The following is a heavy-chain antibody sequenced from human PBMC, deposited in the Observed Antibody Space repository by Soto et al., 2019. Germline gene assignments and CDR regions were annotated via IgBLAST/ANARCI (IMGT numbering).Heavy chain of an antibody. J-gene: IGHJ5*02. CDR3: ARMYSSGSGSFHP. CDR1: GYSITAGGYY. CDR2: FYSSGSI. V-gene: IGHV4-31*03. Sequence: SETLSLTCFVSGYSITAGGYYWSWIRHHPGKGLEWIGSFYSSGSIIYNPSLRSRVSISGDTSSNQFSMSLTSVTAADTARYYCARMYSSGSGSFHPWGQGTLVTVSS. D-gene: IGHD6-19*01.